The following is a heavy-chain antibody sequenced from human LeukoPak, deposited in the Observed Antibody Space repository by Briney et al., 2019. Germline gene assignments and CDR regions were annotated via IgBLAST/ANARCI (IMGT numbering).Heavy chain of an antibody. CDR2: ISSNGGST. Sequence: GGSLRLSCSVSGFTFSSYAMHWVRQAPGKGLEYVSAISSNGGSTYYADSVKGRFTISRDNSKNTLYLQMSSLRAEDTAVYYCVKEGEYCSSTSCYAGYFDYWGQGTLVTVSS. V-gene: IGHV3-64D*06. J-gene: IGHJ4*02. CDR3: VKEGEYCSSTSCYAGYFDY. D-gene: IGHD2-2*01. CDR1: GFTFSSYA.